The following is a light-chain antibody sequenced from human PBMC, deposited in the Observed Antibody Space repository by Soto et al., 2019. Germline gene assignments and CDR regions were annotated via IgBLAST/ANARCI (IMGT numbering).Light chain of an antibody. V-gene: IGLV2-14*01. Sequence: QSVLTQPASVSGSPGQSITISCSGTSSDVGGYNYVSWYQQHPGKAPKLMISDVSNRPSGVSNRFSGSKSGNTASLTISGLQAEDEADYCCSSYTSSSTLSYVFGTGTKVTVL. CDR2: DVS. J-gene: IGLJ1*01. CDR1: SSDVGGYNY. CDR3: SSYTSSSTLSYV.